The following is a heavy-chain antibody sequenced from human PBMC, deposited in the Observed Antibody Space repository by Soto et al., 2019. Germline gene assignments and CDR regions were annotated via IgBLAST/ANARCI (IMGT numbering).Heavy chain of an antibody. J-gene: IGHJ4*02. CDR2: ISGSGGST. CDR1: GFTFSSYA. Sequence: QPGGSLRLSCAASGFTFSSYAMSWVRQAPGKGLEWVSAISGSGGSTYYADSVKGRFTISRDNSKNTLYLQMNSLRAEDTAVYYCANNRERWLQLRPSYFDYWGQGTLVTVSS. CDR3: ANNRERWLQLRPSYFDY. D-gene: IGHD5-12*01. V-gene: IGHV3-23*01.